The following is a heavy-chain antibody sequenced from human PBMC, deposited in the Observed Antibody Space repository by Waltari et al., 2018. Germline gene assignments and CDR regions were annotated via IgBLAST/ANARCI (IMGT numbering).Heavy chain of an antibody. V-gene: IGHV4-34*01. J-gene: IGHJ4*02. CDR2: INHSGST. Sequence: QVQLQQWGAGLLKPSETLSLTCAVYGGSFSGYYWSWFRQPPGKGLEWIGEINHSGSTNYNPSLKSRVTISVDTSKNQFSLKLSSVTAADTAVYYCARRIAAAGTVDYWGQGTLVTVSS. CDR3: ARRIAAAGTVDY. D-gene: IGHD6-13*01. CDR1: GGSFSGYY.